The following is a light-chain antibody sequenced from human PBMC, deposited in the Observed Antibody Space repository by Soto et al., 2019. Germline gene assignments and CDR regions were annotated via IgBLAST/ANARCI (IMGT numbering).Light chain of an antibody. Sequence: DIRMTQSPSTLSVSVGDRVTITCRASQSISSWLACYQQKPGQAPTLLIYDASRLESVVPSRFRGSGSGTEFTLTISSLQPDDFATYYCQQYNSYPWTFGQGTKVEIK. J-gene: IGKJ1*01. CDR3: QQYNSYPWT. V-gene: IGKV1-5*01. CDR1: QSISSW. CDR2: DAS.